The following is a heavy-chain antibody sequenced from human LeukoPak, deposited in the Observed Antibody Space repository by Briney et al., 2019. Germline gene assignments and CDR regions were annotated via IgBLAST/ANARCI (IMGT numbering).Heavy chain of an antibody. CDR2: INQSGRT. CDR3: ARISLVGTTDFDY. V-gene: IGHV4-34*01. D-gene: IGHD3-16*02. Sequence: SETLSLTCAVYGGSFSGYYWSWLRQPPGKGLEWIGEINQSGRTNYNPSLKSRVTMSLDTSKNQFSLKLSSVTAADTAVYYCARISLVGTTDFDYWGQGTLVTVSS. J-gene: IGHJ4*02. CDR1: GGSFSGYY.